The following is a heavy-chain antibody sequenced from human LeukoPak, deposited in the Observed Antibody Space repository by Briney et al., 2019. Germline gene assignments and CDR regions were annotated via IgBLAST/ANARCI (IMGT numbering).Heavy chain of an antibody. Sequence: PGGSLRLSCAASGFTFSDYYMSWIRQAPGKGLEWVSCISRTGTTIYYADSVKGRFTISRDNSKNTLYLQMNSLRAEDTAVYYCAKDRRGLDYWGQGTLVAVSS. V-gene: IGHV3-11*04. J-gene: IGHJ4*02. CDR3: AKDRRGLDY. CDR1: GFTFSDYY. CDR2: ISRTGTTI.